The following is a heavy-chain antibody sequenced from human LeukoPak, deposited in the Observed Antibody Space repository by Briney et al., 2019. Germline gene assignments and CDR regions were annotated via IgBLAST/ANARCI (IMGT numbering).Heavy chain of an antibody. V-gene: IGHV1-69*01. CDR2: IIPIFGTA. J-gene: IGHJ4*02. Sequence: ASVKVSCKASEGTFSSYAISWVRQAPGQGLEWMGGIIPIFGTANYAQKFQGRVTITADESTSTAYMELSSLRSEDTAVYYCARDRATYYYDSSGYYQFDYWGQGTLVTVSS. CDR3: ARDRATYYYDSSGYYQFDY. D-gene: IGHD3-22*01. CDR1: EGTFSSYA.